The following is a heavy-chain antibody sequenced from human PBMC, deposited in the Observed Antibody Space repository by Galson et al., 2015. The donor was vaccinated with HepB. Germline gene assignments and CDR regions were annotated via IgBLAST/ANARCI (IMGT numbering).Heavy chain of an antibody. D-gene: IGHD5-24*01. CDR1: GFTFGDYA. CDR2: ISYDGSNK. CDR3: ARGGRWLPYGMDV. Sequence: SLRLSCAASGFTFGDYAMSWVRQAPGKGLEWVAVISYDGSNKYYADSVKGRFTISRDNSKNTLYLQMNSLRAEDTAVYYCARGGRWLPYGMDVWGQGTTVTVSS. V-gene: IGHV3-30*04. J-gene: IGHJ6*02.